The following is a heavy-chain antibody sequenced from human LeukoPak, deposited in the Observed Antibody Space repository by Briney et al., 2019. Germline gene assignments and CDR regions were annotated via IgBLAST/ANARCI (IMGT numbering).Heavy chain of an antibody. CDR3: ARDRAATEHWVEFDL. CDR2: IRDSGET. J-gene: IGHJ5*02. V-gene: IGHV3-66*03. CDR1: GFSVRNYY. Sequence: GGSLRLSCAATGFSVRNYYMSWVRQAPRKGLEWVSLIRDSGETFYIDAVKGRFTISRDDSKNTVYLQMNRLRVEDTAVYFCARDRAATEHWVEFDLWGQGTLVTVSS. D-gene: IGHD3-3*02.